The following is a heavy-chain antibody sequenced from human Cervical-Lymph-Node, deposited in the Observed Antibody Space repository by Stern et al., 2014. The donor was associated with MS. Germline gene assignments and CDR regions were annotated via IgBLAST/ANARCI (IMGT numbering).Heavy chain of an antibody. Sequence: QVQLGQSGTEVKKPGASLIVSCKASGYTFTSYGISWVRQAPGQGLEWVGWISADSGTTKYAQNLRDRITLTRDTSTGTAYMELRTLRSEDTAVYYCARDNMHAFDYWGQGTLVSVSS. J-gene: IGHJ4*02. CDR3: ARDNMHAFDY. CDR1: GYTFTSYG. V-gene: IGHV1-18*01. CDR2: ISADSGTT. D-gene: IGHD2-2*01.